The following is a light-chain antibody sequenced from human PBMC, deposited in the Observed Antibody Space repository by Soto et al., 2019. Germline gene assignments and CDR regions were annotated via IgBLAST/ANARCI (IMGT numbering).Light chain of an antibody. J-gene: IGLJ2*01. CDR3: SSYTSRSTLGV. Sequence: QSALTQPASVSGSPGQSITISCTGTNSDIGGYNYVSWYQQHPGKAPKLMIYDVSNRPSGFSYRFSGSKSGNTASLTISGLQAEDEADYYCSSYTSRSTLGVFGGGTKVTVL. CDR1: NSDIGGYNY. V-gene: IGLV2-14*03. CDR2: DVS.